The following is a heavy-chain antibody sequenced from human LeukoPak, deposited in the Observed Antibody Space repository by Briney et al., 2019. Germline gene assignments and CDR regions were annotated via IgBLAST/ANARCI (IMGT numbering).Heavy chain of an antibody. J-gene: IGHJ3*02. V-gene: IGHV4-59*01. Sequence: PSETLSLTCTVSGGSISSYYWSWIRQPPGKGLEWIGYIYYSGTTNYNPSLKSRVTISVDTSKNQFSLKLSSVTAADTAVYYCARDLPRSGRDAFDIWGQGTMVTVSS. CDR3: ARDLPRSGRDAFDI. D-gene: IGHD3-10*01. CDR1: GGSISSYY. CDR2: IYYSGTT.